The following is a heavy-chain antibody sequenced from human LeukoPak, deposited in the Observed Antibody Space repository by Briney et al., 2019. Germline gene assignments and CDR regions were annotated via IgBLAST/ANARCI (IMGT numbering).Heavy chain of an antibody. J-gene: IGHJ4*02. V-gene: IGHV3-74*01. CDR1: GFTFSNYW. Sequence: GGSLRLSCAASGFTFSNYWMHWVRHAPGKGLVWVSLINSDGSSTSYADSVKGRFTISRDSAKNTLYLQMNSLRAEDTAVYYCARVGVTTPGYWGQGTLVTVSS. CDR3: ARVGVTTPGY. CDR2: INSDGSST. D-gene: IGHD4-17*01.